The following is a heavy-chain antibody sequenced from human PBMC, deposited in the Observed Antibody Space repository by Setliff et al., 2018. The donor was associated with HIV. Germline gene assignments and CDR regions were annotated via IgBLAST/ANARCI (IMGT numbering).Heavy chain of an antibody. J-gene: IGHJ5*02. CDR1: GFTFISYA. D-gene: IGHD3-9*01. CDR2: ISSSSSYT. Sequence: GSLRLSCAVSGFTFISYAMSWVRQAPGKGLEWVSYISSSSSYTHYADSVKGRFTISRDNVKNSLYLQMNSLRAEDTAVYYCARDNGRYFDRGWFDPWGQGALVTVSS. CDR3: ARDNGRYFDRGWFDP. V-gene: IGHV3-21*01.